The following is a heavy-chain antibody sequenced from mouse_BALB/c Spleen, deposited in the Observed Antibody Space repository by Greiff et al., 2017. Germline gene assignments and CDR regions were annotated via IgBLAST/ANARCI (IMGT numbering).Heavy chain of an antibody. Sequence: VQLQQSGAELVKPGASVKLSCTASGFNIKDTYMHWVKQRPEQGLEWIGRIDPANGSTKYDPKFQGKATITADTSSNPAYLQLSSLTSEDTAVYYCAPYYYGSSPFAYWGQGTLVTVSA. J-gene: IGHJ3*01. CDR2: IDPANGST. CDR3: APYYYGSSPFAY. D-gene: IGHD1-1*01. CDR1: GFNIKDTY. V-gene: IGHV14-3*02.